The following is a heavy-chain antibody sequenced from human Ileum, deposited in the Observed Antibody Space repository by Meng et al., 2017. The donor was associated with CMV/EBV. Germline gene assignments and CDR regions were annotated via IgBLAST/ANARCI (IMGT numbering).Heavy chain of an antibody. J-gene: IGHJ5*02. D-gene: IGHD1-20*01. CDR1: GFTFSDHG. CDR2: VQYDRFSK. V-gene: IGHV3-30*02. Sequence: GESLKISCAASGFTFSDHGMHWVRQAPGKGLEWVAFVQYDRFSKYYEDAVKRRSTIPRDHCNNTLYVQMVDLGPKETAIYYCARDLRYNWGYWINHWGQGTLVTVSS. CDR3: ARDLRYNWGYWINH.